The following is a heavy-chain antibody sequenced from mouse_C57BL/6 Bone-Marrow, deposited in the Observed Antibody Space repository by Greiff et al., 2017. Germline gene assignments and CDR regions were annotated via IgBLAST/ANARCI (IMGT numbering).Heavy chain of an antibody. D-gene: IGHD5-1-1*01. CDR3: ARSRVYSAY. V-gene: IGHV1-81*01. Sequence: LVESGAELARPGASVKLSCKASGYTFTSYGISWVKQRTGQGLEWIGEIYPRSGNTYYNEKFKGKATLTADKSSSTASMELRSLTSEDSAVYFCARSRVYSAYWGQGTLVTVSA. J-gene: IGHJ3*01. CDR1: GYTFTSYG. CDR2: IYPRSGNT.